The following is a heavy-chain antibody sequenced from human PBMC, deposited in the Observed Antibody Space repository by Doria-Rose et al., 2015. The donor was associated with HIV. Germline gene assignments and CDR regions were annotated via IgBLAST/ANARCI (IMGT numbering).Heavy chain of an antibody. Sequence: KESGPVLVKPTETLTLTCTVSGVSLSSPGMGVSWIRQPPGKALEWLANIFSDDERSYKTSLKSRLTISRGSYKSQVVLTMTDMDPVDTATYYCARIKSSRWYHKYYFDFWGQGTLVIVSA. D-gene: IGHD6-13*01. V-gene: IGHV2-26*01. CDR3: ARIKSSRWYHKYYFDF. CDR2: IFSDDER. J-gene: IGHJ4*02. CDR1: GVSLSSPGMG.